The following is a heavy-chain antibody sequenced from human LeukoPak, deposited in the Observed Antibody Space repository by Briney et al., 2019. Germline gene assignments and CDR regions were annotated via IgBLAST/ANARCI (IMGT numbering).Heavy chain of an antibody. D-gene: IGHD1-26*01. CDR1: GGTFSRHA. CDR2: IIPIFGTA. V-gene: IGHV1-69*05. J-gene: IGHJ5*02. Sequence: SVKVSCKASGGTFSRHAFTWVRQAPGQGLEWMGGIIPIFGTANYAQKFQGRVTITTDESTSTAYMELSSLRSEDTAVYYCARGGVGASSPWFDPWGQGTLVTVSS. CDR3: ARGGVGASSPWFDP.